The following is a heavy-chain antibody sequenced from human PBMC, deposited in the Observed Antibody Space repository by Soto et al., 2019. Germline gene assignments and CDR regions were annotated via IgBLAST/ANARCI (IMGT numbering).Heavy chain of an antibody. CDR3: ARECTSGYGSGFLDY. Sequence: EVQLVESGGGLVQPGESLRLSCAASGFTFTSYWMHWVRQAPGKGLVWVSRINTGGSSTTYADSVKGRFTISRDNAKNTLSLQMNSLSAEDTAVYYCARECTSGYGSGFLDYWGQGTLVTVSS. V-gene: IGHV3-74*01. J-gene: IGHJ4*02. CDR2: INTGGSST. CDR1: GFTFTSYW. D-gene: IGHD6-19*01.